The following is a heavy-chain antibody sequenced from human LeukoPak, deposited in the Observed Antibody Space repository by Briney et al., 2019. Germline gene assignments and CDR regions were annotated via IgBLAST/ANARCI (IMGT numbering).Heavy chain of an antibody. V-gene: IGHV4-34*01. Sequence: SETLSLTCGASGGSLSGYYCNWIRQTSGKGLEWIGEINHSGTTNFDPSLRGRVAISVDRSNNQCSLRLTSVTAADTAVYYCARDPCSRSSCPLRYWGQGTQVTVSS. J-gene: IGHJ4*02. CDR2: INHSGTT. D-gene: IGHD6-13*01. CDR1: GGSLSGYY. CDR3: ARDPCSRSSCPLRY.